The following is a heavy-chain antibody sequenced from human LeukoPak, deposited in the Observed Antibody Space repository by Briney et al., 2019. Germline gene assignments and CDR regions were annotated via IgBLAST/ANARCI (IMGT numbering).Heavy chain of an antibody. CDR2: ISGSGGSS. CDR1: GFTFSSYA. V-gene: IGHV3-23*01. J-gene: IGHJ4*02. Sequence: GGSLRLSCAASGFTFSSYAMSWVRQAPGKGLEWVSAISGSGGSSYHADSVKGRFTISGDKSKNTLYLQMNSLRAEDTAVYYCAKSTPIYYYDSSGYYDYWGQGTLVTVSS. D-gene: IGHD3-22*01. CDR3: AKSTPIYYYDSSGYYDY.